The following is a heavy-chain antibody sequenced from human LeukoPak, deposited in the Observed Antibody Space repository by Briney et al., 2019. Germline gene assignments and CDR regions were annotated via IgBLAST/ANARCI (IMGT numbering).Heavy chain of an antibody. Sequence: ASVKVSCKASGYTFTGYYMHWVRQAPGQGLEWMGWINPNSDYAAYAQKFQGRVTMTRDMSTSTVHMELSSLRSEDTAVYYCARDSSSGITDAFDIWGQGTMVTVSS. J-gene: IGHJ3*02. CDR1: GYTFTGYY. CDR2: INPNSDYA. CDR3: ARDSSSGITDAFDI. V-gene: IGHV1-2*02. D-gene: IGHD6-13*01.